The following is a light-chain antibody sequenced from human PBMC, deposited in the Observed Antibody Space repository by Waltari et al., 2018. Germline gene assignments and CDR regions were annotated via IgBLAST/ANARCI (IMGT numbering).Light chain of an antibody. CDR3: QQYNTYSS. J-gene: IGKJ2*03. CDR2: KAS. CDR1: QSIRNY. V-gene: IGKV1-5*03. Sequence: DIQMTQSPSTLSASVGDTITITCRASQSIRNYLVWYQQKPGKAPKLLIYKASSSGSGVPSRFSGSGSGTEFTLTISSLQPDDFATYYCQQYNTYSSFGQGTKLEIK.